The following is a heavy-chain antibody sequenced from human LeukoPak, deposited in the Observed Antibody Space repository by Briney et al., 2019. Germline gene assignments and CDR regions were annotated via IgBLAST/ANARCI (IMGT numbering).Heavy chain of an antibody. CDR3: SRGVRNRQTVSVFDY. Sequence: GGTLRLSCAASGFTFSSYGMSWVRQDPGKGLEWVSAISGSGGSTYYADSVKGRFTISRDNSKNTLYLQMNSLRAEDTAVYYCSRGVRNRQTVSVFDYWGQGTLVTVSS. V-gene: IGHV3-23*01. J-gene: IGHJ4*02. D-gene: IGHD3-10*01. CDR2: ISGSGGST. CDR1: GFTFSSYG.